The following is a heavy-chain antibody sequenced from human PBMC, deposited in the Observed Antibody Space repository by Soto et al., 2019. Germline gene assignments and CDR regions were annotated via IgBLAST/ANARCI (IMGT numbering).Heavy chain of an antibody. D-gene: IGHD6-13*01. Sequence: SRPTLVNPTEAHALTCTVSGFSLSNARMGVSWIRQPPGKALEWLAHIFSNDEKSYSTSLKSRLTISKDTSKSQVVLTMTNMDPVDTATYYFARMRRSSWYVYYYYMDVWGKGTTVTVS. CDR2: IFSNDEK. V-gene: IGHV2-26*01. CDR1: GFSLSNARMG. J-gene: IGHJ6*03. CDR3: ARMRRSSWYVYYYYMDV.